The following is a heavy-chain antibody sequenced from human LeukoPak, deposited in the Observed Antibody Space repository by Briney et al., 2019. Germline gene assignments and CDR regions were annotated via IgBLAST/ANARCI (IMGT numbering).Heavy chain of an antibody. Sequence: SETLSLTCAVYGGSFSGYYWSWIRQPPGKGLEWIGEINHSGSTNYNPSLKSRVTISVDTSKNQFSLKLSSVTAADTAMYYCARDPRDDHNSLDSWGQGTQVTVSS. CDR3: ARDPRDDHNSLDS. CDR2: INHSGST. CDR1: GGSFSGYY. V-gene: IGHV4-34*01. J-gene: IGHJ5*01.